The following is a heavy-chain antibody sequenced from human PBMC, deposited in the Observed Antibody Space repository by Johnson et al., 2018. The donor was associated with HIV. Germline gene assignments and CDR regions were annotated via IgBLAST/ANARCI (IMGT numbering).Heavy chain of an antibody. J-gene: IGHJ3*02. CDR2: ISWNSGSI. CDR1: GFTFSSYA. Sequence: VQLVESGGGLVQPGGSLRLSCAASGFTFSSYAMSWVRQAPGKGLEWVSGISWNSGSIGYADSVKGRFTISRDNAKNSLYLQMNSLRAEDTAVYYCAKEAGNSSWIPLYDAFDIWGQGTMVTVSS. D-gene: IGHD6-13*01. CDR3: AKEAGNSSWIPLYDAFDI. V-gene: IGHV3-9*01.